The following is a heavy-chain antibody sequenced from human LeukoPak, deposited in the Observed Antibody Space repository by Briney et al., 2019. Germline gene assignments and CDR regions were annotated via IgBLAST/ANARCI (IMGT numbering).Heavy chain of an antibody. J-gene: IGHJ4*02. CDR1: GFTFSSYW. CDR3: ARSHTATDFPLNDY. Sequence: GGSLRLSCAASGFTFSSYWMSWVRQAPGKGLEWVANIKQDGSEKYYVDSVKGRFTISRDNARNSLYVQMNSLRPEDTAVYYRARSHTATDFPLNDYWGQGTLVTVSS. V-gene: IGHV3-7*01. CDR2: IKQDGSEK. D-gene: IGHD1-14*01.